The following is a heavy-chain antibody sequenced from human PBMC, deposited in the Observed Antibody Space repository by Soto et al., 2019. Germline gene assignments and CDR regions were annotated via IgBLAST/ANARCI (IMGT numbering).Heavy chain of an antibody. Sequence: SETLSLTCTVPSGSIRDYYWGWIRQSPGKGLEWIGYIYYTGTTKYNPSLKSRVTISVDSSKNQFSLKLDSVTAADTAVYYCARLGGYYQAFDSWGQGTLVTVS. J-gene: IGHJ4*02. CDR1: SGSIRDYY. CDR2: IYYTGTT. V-gene: IGHV4-59*08. CDR3: ARLGGYYQAFDS. D-gene: IGHD3-22*01.